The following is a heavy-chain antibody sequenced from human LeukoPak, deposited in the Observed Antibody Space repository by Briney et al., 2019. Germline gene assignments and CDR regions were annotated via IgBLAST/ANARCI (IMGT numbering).Heavy chain of an antibody. CDR2: IYYSGST. D-gene: IGHD1-1*01. J-gene: IGHJ5*02. CDR3: ARDTGGFDP. CDR1: GGSISSSSYY. V-gene: IGHV4-39*07. Sequence: SETLSLTCTVSGGSISSSSYYWGWIRQPPGKGLEWIGSIYYSGSTYYNPSLKSRVTISVDTSKNQFSLKLSSVTAEDTAVYYCARDTGGFDPWGQGTLVTVSS.